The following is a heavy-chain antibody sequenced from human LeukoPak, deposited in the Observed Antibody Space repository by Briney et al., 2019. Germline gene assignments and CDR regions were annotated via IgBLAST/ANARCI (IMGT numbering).Heavy chain of an antibody. Sequence: SVKVSCKASGGTFSSYAISWVRQAPGQGLEWMGGIIPIFGTANYAQKYQGRVTITADESTSTAYMELSSLRSEDTAVYYCARVGGVIVGARYYFDYWGQGTLVTVSS. D-gene: IGHD1-26*01. V-gene: IGHV1-69*13. J-gene: IGHJ4*02. CDR3: ARVGGVIVGARYYFDY. CDR2: IIPIFGTA. CDR1: GGTFSSYA.